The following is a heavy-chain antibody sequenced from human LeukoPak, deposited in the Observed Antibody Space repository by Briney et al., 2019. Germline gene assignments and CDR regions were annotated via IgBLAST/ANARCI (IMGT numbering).Heavy chain of an antibody. D-gene: IGHD4-17*01. CDR2: IYNSGST. CDR3: AVKGPYGDYFDY. CDR1: GFSVSTYY. V-gene: IGHV4-59*08. J-gene: IGHJ4*02. Sequence: SETLSLTCAVSGFSVSTYYWSWIRQPPGKGLVWIGDIYNSGSTNYNPSLKSRVTISVDTSKNQFSLMLSSVTAADSAVYYCAVKGPYGDYFDYWGQGTLVAVP.